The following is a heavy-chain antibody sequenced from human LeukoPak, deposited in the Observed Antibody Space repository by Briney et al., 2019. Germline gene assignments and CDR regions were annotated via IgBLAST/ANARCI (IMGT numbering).Heavy chain of an antibody. J-gene: IGHJ6*03. V-gene: IGHV1-69*13. Sequence: SVKVSCKASGGTFSSYSITWVRQAPGQGLEWMGGIIPIFDTPNYAQKFQGRVTITADESTSTAYMALSSLRSEDTAVYYCARANYKIFTGYVNYYTTTTWTSGAKGPRSPSP. CDR3: ARANYKIFTGYVNYYTTTTWTS. D-gene: IGHD3-9*01. CDR1: GGTFSSYS. CDR2: IIPIFDTP.